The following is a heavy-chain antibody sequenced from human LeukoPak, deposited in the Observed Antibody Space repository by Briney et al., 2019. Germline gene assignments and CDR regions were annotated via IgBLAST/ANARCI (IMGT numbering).Heavy chain of an antibody. CDR3: ARAGGDLLTDYYNAMGY. V-gene: IGHV3-11*04. CDR1: GFTFSDYY. Sequence: PGGSLRLSCAASGFTFSDYYMSWIRQAPGKGLEWVSYISRNGDMIYYADSVKGRFTISRDNAKKSLYLQMNSLRAEDTAVYYCARAGGDLLTDYYNAMGYWGQGTLVTVSS. D-gene: IGHD3-9*01. J-gene: IGHJ4*02. CDR2: ISRNGDMI.